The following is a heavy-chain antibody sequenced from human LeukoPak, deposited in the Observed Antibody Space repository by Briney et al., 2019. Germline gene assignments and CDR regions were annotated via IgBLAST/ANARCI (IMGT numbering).Heavy chain of an antibody. CDR2: ISGSGGSA. J-gene: IGHJ4*02. V-gene: IGHV3-23*01. Sequence: GGSLRLSCAASGFTFSTYAMSWVRQAPGKGLEWVSAISGSGGSAYYADSVKGRFTISRDNSKNTLYLQMNSLRAEGTAVYYCAKDRSWRALDYWGQGTLVTVSS. D-gene: IGHD3-3*01. CDR3: AKDRSWRALDY. CDR1: GFTFSTYA.